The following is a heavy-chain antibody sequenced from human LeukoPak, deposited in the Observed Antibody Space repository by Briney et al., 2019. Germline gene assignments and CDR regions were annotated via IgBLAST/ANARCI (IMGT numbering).Heavy chain of an antibody. CDR1: GFTLTNYA. V-gene: IGHV3-53*01. J-gene: IGHJ4*02. CDR3: ARDLGGYDY. Sequence: GGSLRLSCAASGFTLTNYAMHWVRQRAGEGLEWVSVIYSGGSALYADSVKGRFTISRDNSKNTLYLQMSSLRAKDTAVYYCARDLGGYDYWGQGTLVTVSS. D-gene: IGHD3-16*01. CDR2: IYSGGSA.